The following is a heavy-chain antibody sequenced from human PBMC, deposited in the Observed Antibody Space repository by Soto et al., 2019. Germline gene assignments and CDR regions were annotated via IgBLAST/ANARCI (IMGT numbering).Heavy chain of an antibody. D-gene: IGHD2-2*01. CDR2: IIPIFGTA. Sequence: QVQLMQSGAEVKKPGSSVKVSCKASGGTFSSYAISWVRQAPGQGLEWMGGIIPIFGTANYAQKFQGRVTITADESTSAAYMELGRLRSEDTAVDCCARGPDIVVVPAAIGDLYFDLWVRGTVFTVSS. J-gene: IGHJ2*01. CDR3: ARGPDIVVVPAAIGDLYFDL. V-gene: IGHV1-69*01. CDR1: GGTFSSYA.